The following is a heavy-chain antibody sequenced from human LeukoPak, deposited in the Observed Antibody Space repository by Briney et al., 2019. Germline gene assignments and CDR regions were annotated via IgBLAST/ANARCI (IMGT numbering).Heavy chain of an antibody. CDR2: IYTSGST. Sequence: PSETLSPTCTVSGGSISSGSNYWSWIRQPAGKGLEWIGRIYTSGSTNYNPSLKSRVTISVDTSKNQFSLKLSSVTAADTAVYYCARAAIFGVVNMDVWGXGTTVTVSS. D-gene: IGHD3-3*01. CDR3: ARAAIFGVVNMDV. CDR1: GGSISSGSNY. J-gene: IGHJ6*04. V-gene: IGHV4-61*02.